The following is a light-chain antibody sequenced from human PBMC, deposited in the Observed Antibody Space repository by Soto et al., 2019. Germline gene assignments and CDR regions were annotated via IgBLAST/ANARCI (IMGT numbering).Light chain of an antibody. J-gene: IGKJ1*01. V-gene: IGKV3D-20*01. CDR1: QSISSTD. CDR2: GAS. CDR3: EQYGSSPRT. Sequence: EIVLTQSPATLSLSPGERATLSCGASQSISSTDLAWYQQKPGLAPRLFIYGASTRATGIPDRFSGSGSGTDFTLTISRLEPEDFAVYYCEQYGSSPRTFGQGTKVEI.